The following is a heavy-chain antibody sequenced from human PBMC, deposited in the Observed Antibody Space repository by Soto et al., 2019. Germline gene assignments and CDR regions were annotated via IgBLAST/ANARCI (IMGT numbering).Heavy chain of an antibody. D-gene: IGHD6-6*01. CDR3: TKDPQYSSSSVFDY. V-gene: IGHV3-9*01. CDR2: ISWNSGSI. Sequence: DVQLVESGGGLVQPGRSLRLSCAASGFTFDDYAMHWVRQAPGKGLEWVSGISWNSGSIGYADSVKGRFTISRDNAKNSLYLQMNSLRAEDTALYYCTKDPQYSSSSVFDYWGQGTLVTVSS. J-gene: IGHJ4*02. CDR1: GFTFDDYA.